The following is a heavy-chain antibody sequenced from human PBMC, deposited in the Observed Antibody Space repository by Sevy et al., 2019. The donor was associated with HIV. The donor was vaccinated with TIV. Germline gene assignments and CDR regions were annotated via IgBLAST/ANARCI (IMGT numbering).Heavy chain of an antibody. CDR1: GFTFSSYA. J-gene: IGHJ6*03. Sequence: GGSLRLSCAASGFTFSSYAMSWVRQAPGKGLEWVAAISGSGGSTYYAYSVKGRFTIPRDNSKKTPYLQRNSLRAEDTAVYYCAKDGYKLSVGDENYYYYYMDVWGKGTTVTVSS. CDR3: AKDGYKLSVGDENYYYYYMDV. V-gene: IGHV3-23*01. CDR2: ISGSGGST. D-gene: IGHD1-20*01.